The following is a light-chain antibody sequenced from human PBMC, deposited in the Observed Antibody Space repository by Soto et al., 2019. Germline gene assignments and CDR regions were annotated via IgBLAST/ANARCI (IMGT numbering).Light chain of an antibody. CDR3: SSYTSTSTGV. V-gene: IGLV2-14*01. Sequence: QSALTQPASVSGSPGQSITISCTGTSSDVGDYNYVSWYQQHPGKAPKLMIYEVTNRPSGVSSRFSGSKSGNTASLTISGLQAEDEADYYCSSYTSTSTGVFGTGTKLTVL. CDR1: SSDVGDYNY. CDR2: EVT. J-gene: IGLJ1*01.